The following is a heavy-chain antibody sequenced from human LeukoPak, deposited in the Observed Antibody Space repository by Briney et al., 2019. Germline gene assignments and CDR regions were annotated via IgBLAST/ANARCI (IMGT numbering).Heavy chain of an antibody. V-gene: IGHV1-8*01. Sequence: GASVKASCKASGYTFTSYDINWVRQATGQGLEWMGWMNPNSGNTGYAQKFQGRVTMTRNTSISTAYMELSSLRSEDTAVYYCARERLTGSGSYYKRVAYNWFDPWGQGTLVTVSS. CDR1: GYTFTSYD. CDR2: MNPNSGNT. J-gene: IGHJ5*02. D-gene: IGHD3-10*01. CDR3: ARERLTGSGSYYKRVAYNWFDP.